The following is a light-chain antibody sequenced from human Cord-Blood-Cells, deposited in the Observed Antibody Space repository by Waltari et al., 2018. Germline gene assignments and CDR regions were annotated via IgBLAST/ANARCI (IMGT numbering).Light chain of an antibody. CDR1: SSDVGGYNY. Sequence: QSALTQPASVSGSPGQSITTSCTGTSSDVGGYNYVSWYQQHPGKAPKLMIYDVSKRPSGVSTRFSGSKSGNTASLTISGLQAEDEADYYCSSYTSSSTWVFGGGTKLTVL. V-gene: IGLV2-14*01. CDR3: SSYTSSSTWV. CDR2: DVS. J-gene: IGLJ3*02.